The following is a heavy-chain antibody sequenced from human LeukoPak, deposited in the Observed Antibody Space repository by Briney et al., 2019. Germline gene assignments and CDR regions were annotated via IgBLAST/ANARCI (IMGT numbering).Heavy chain of an antibody. CDR3: ARHHLAVVPAALGAFDI. Sequence: GASVKVSCKASGYTFTSYGISWVRQAPGQGLEWMGWISAYNGNTNYAQKLQGRVTMTTDTSTSTAYMELRSLRSDDTAVYYCARHHLAVVPAALGAFDIWGQGTMVTVSS. J-gene: IGHJ3*02. V-gene: IGHV1-18*01. CDR1: GYTFTSYG. D-gene: IGHD2-2*01. CDR2: ISAYNGNT.